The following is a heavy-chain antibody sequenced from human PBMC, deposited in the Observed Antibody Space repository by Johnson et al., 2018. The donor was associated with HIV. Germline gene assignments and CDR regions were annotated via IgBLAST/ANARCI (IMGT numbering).Heavy chain of an antibody. CDR2: INSDGSST. V-gene: IGHV3-74*01. J-gene: IGHJ3*02. Sequence: VQLVESGGDLVQPGGSLRLSCVGSGFTFSTNWMHWVRQAPGKGLVWVSRINSDGSSTSYADSVKGRFTIPRDNAKNTLYLQMDSLGAEDTAVYYCARVQLLADDVFNIWGQGTMVTVSS. D-gene: IGHD3-10*01. CDR3: ARVQLLADDVFNI. CDR1: GFTFSTNW.